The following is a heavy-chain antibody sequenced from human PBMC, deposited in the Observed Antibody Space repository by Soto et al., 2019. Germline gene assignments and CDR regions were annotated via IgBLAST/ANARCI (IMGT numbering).Heavy chain of an antibody. Sequence: EVQLVESGGGLVQPGGSLRISCAASGFTFSSYWMSWVRQAPGKGLEWVANIKQDGSEKYYVDSVKGRFTISRDNAKNSLYLQMNSLRAEDTAVYYCARSRDYKGFYCYYGMDVWGQGTTVTVSS. CDR1: GFTFSSYW. J-gene: IGHJ6*02. D-gene: IGHD4-4*01. CDR2: IKQDGSEK. V-gene: IGHV3-7*03. CDR3: ARSRDYKGFYCYYGMDV.